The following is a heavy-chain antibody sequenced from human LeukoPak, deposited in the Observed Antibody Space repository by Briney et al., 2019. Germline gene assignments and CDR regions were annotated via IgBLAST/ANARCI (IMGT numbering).Heavy chain of an antibody. J-gene: IGHJ3*02. CDR2: ISSSSTYI. CDR3: ARARWDYSSSPGAFDI. D-gene: IGHD6-6*01. V-gene: IGHV3-21*01. Sequence: GGSLRLSCAASGFTFSSYSMNWVRQAPGKGLEWVSSISSSSTYIYYADSVKGRFTISRDNAKNSLYLQMNSLRAEDTAVYYCARARWDYSSSPGAFDIWGQGTMVTVSS. CDR1: GFTFSSYS.